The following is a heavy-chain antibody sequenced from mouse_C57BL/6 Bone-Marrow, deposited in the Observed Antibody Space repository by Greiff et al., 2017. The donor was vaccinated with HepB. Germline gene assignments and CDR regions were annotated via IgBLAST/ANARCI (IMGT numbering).Heavy chain of an antibody. CDR2: ISNLAYSI. Sequence: DVKLVESGGGLVQPGGSLKLSCAASGFTFSDYGMAWVRQAPRKGPEWVAFISNLAYSIYYADTVTGRFTISRENAKNTLYLEMSSLRSEDTAMYYCARRPLYYGSSYAMDYWGQGTSVTVSS. V-gene: IGHV5-15*04. J-gene: IGHJ4*01. CDR3: ARRPLYYGSSYAMDY. D-gene: IGHD1-1*01. CDR1: GFTFSDYG.